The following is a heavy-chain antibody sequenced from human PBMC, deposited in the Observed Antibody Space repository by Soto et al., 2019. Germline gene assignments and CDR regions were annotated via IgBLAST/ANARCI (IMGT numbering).Heavy chain of an antibody. CDR1: GFTLRNCW. V-gene: IGHV3-74*03. CDR2: IYNDGSST. J-gene: IGHJ4*02. CDR3: TRRARITMIVDY. Sequence: PGGSLRLSCAASGFTLRNCWMHCVRQSPGKGLVWVSRIYNDGSSTTYADSVKGRFTISRDDSKNTAYPQMNSLKTEDTAVYFCTRRARITMIVDYWGQGTLVTVSS. D-gene: IGHD3-22*01.